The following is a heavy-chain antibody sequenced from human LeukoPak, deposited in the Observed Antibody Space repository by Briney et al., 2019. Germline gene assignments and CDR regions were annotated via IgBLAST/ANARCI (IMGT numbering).Heavy chain of an antibody. V-gene: IGHV3-15*01. CDR3: TTDKEWFGEFSFDW. Sequence: GGSLRLSCAASGFTFSNAWMSWVRQAPGKGLEWVGRIKSKTDDGTTEYAAPVKGRFTISRDGSKSTLYLKMNRLKAEDTAVYYCTTDKEWFGEFSFDWWGQGTLVTV. CDR1: GFTFSNAW. J-gene: IGHJ4*02. CDR2: IKSKTDDGTT. D-gene: IGHD3-10*01.